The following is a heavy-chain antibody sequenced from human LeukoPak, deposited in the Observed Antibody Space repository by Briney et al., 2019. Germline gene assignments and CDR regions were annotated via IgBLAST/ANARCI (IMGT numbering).Heavy chain of an antibody. D-gene: IGHD4-17*01. CDR1: GDSVSINSAA. J-gene: IGHJ5*02. CDR2: TYYRSKWYN. CDR3: AKMEDGDYGGWWFDP. Sequence: SQTLSLTCAISGDSVSINSAAWNWIRQSPSRGLEWLGRTYYRSKWYNDYAVSVKSRITINPDTSKNQFSLQLNSVTPEDTAVYYCAKMEDGDYGGWWFDPWGQGTLVTVSS. V-gene: IGHV6-1*01.